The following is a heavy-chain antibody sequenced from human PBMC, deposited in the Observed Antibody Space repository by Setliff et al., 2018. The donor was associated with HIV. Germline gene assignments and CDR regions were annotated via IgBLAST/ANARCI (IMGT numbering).Heavy chain of an antibody. V-gene: IGHV4-30-4*08. CDR3: ARRVVITTGSYYFDY. J-gene: IGHJ4*02. D-gene: IGHD3-22*01. Sequence: SETLSLTCTVSGDSVSSRSYYWSWIRQPPGKGLEWIGSIYYTGSTYYSPSLKSRVTISVDTSKNQFSLKLSSVTPADTAVYYCARRVVITTGSYYFDYWGQGTLVTVSS. CDR1: GDSVSSRSYY. CDR2: IYYTGST.